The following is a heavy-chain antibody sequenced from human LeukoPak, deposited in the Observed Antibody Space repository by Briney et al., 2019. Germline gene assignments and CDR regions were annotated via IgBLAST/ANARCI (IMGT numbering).Heavy chain of an antibody. CDR3: VKSPSDGLDV. Sequence: GGSLRLSCAASGFTFDDYAMHWVRQAPGKGLEYVSTIFANGHVTSYAASVKGRFTTSRDDSKNTVYLQMSSLRPEDTAVYYCVKSPSDGLDVWAGGPRSPSP. CDR1: GFTFDDYA. J-gene: IGHJ6*02. V-gene: IGHV3-64D*09. CDR2: IFANGHVT.